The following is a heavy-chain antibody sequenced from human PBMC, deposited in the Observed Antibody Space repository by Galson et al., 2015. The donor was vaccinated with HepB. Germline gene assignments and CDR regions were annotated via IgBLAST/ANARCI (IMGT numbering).Heavy chain of an antibody. Sequence: LRLSCAASGFTFSSYAMHWVRQAPGKGLEYVSAISSNGGSTYYADSVKGRFTISRDNSKNTLYLQMSSLRAEDTAVYCCVKHYGEYAGLGGWYFDLWGRGTLVTVSS. CDR3: VKHYGEYAGLGGWYFDL. J-gene: IGHJ2*01. D-gene: IGHD4-17*01. CDR1: GFTFSSYA. CDR2: ISSNGGST. V-gene: IGHV3-64D*06.